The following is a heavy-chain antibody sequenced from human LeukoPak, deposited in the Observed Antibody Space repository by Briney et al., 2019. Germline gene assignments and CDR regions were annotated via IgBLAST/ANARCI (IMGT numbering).Heavy chain of an antibody. D-gene: IGHD3-3*01. CDR3: ARVRGFYYFDY. Sequence: GGSLRLSCAASGFTFSSYWMSWVRQAPGKGLEWVASIKQDGSEKYYVDSVKGRFTISRDNAKNSLYLQMNSLRAEDTAVYYCARVRGFYYFDYWGQGTLVTVSS. V-gene: IGHV3-7*04. CDR2: IKQDGSEK. CDR1: GFTFSSYW. J-gene: IGHJ4*02.